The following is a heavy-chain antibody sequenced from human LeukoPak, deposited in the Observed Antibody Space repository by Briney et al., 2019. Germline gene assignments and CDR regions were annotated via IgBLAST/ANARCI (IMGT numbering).Heavy chain of an antibody. CDR1: GFTFSTYS. V-gene: IGHV3-21*01. CDR2: ISTSSSYI. J-gene: IGHJ4*02. Sequence: GGSLRLSCAASGFTFSTYSMNWVRQAPGKGLEWVSFISTSSSYIYFADSLKGRFTVSRDNAKNSLYLQMNSLRAEDTAVYYCVRGEWSSSPFDYWGQGTLVTVSS. CDR3: VRGEWSSSPFDY. D-gene: IGHD6-6*01.